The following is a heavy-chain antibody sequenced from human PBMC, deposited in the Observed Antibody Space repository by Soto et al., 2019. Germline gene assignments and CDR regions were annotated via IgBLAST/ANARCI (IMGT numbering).Heavy chain of an antibody. CDR2: IYYSGST. V-gene: IGHV4-59*01. D-gene: IGHD1-7*01. J-gene: IGHJ6*02. Sequence: SLTCTVSGGSISSYYWSWIRQPPGKGLEWIGYIYYSGSTNYNPSLKSRVTISVDTSKNQFSLKLSSVTAADTAVYYCAREGLTGTIGLYYYYGMDVWGQGTTVTVSS. CDR1: GGSISSYY. CDR3: AREGLTGTIGLYYYYGMDV.